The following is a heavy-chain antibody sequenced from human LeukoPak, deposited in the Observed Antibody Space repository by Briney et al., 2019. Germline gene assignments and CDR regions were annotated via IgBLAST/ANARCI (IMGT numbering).Heavy chain of an antibody. V-gene: IGHV4-59*01. J-gene: IGHJ4*02. D-gene: IGHD6-19*01. CDR1: GGSISSYY. CDR2: IYYSGSN. Sequence: SETLSLTCTVSGGSISSYYWSWIPQPPGKGLEWIGYIYYSGSNNYNPSPKSRVTISVDTSKNQFSLKLSSVTAADTAVYYCARTDSSGWWGYWGQGTLVTVSS. CDR3: ARTDSSGWWGY.